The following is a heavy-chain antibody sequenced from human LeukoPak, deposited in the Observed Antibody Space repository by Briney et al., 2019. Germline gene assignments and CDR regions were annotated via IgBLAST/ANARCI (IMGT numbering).Heavy chain of an antibody. CDR1: GGSISSYY. CDR2: IYYSGST. D-gene: IGHD6-19*01. J-gene: IGHJ6*02. Sequence: SETLSLTCTVSGGSISSYYWSWIRQPPGKGLEWIGYIYYSGSTNYNPSLRSRVTISVDTSKNQFSLKLSSVTAADTAVYYCARDESSGWYRHGMDVWGQGTTVTVSS. CDR3: ARDESSGWYRHGMDV. V-gene: IGHV4-59*01.